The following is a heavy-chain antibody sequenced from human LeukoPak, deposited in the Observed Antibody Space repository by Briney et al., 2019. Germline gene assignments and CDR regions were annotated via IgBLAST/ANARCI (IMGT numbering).Heavy chain of an antibody. CDR1: GFTFSNAW. V-gene: IGHV3-15*01. D-gene: IGHD3-3*01. Sequence: GGSLRLSCAASGFTFSNAWMSWVRQAPGKGLEWVGRIKSKTGGGTTDYAAPVKGRFTISRDDSKNTLYLQMDSLKTEDTAVYYCTTGTIHWGQGTLVTVSS. CDR3: TTGTIH. CDR2: IKSKTGGGTT. J-gene: IGHJ4*02.